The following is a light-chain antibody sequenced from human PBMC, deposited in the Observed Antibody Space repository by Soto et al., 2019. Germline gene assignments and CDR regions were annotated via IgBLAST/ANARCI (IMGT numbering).Light chain of an antibody. CDR3: QQYYSTPPVT. CDR1: QSVLYSSNNKNY. CDR2: WAS. Sequence: DIVMTQSPDSLAVSLGERATINCKSSQSVLYSSNNKNYLAWYQQKPGQPPKLLIYWASTRESGVTDRFSGSGSGTDFTLTISSLQAEDVAVYYCQQYYSTPPVTFGGGTKVEIK. J-gene: IGKJ4*01. V-gene: IGKV4-1*01.